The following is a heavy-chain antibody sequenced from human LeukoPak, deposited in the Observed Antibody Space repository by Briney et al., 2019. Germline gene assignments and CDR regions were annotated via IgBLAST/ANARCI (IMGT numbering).Heavy chain of an antibody. CDR3: ATTTRYYYYYYGMDV. CDR1: GYTFTSYG. CDR2: ISAYNGNT. V-gene: IGHV1-18*01. J-gene: IGHJ6*02. D-gene: IGHD1-1*01. Sequence: ASVTVSCKASGYTFTSYGISWVRQAPGQGLEWMGWISAYNGNTNYAQKLQGRVTMTTDTSTSTAYMELRSLRSDDTAVYYCATTTRYYYYYYGMDVWGQGTLVTVSS.